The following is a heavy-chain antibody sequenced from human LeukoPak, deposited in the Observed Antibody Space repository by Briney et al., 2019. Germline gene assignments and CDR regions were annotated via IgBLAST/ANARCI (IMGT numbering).Heavy chain of an antibody. Sequence: ASVKVSCKASGYTFTGYYMHWVRQAPGQGLEWMGWINPNSGGTNYAQKFQGRVTMTRDTSISTAFMELSRLTSDDTAVYYCARVKTMIIVVSLFDYWGQGTLVTVSS. CDR1: GYTFTGYY. CDR3: ARVKTMIIVVSLFDY. CDR2: INPNSGGT. D-gene: IGHD3-22*01. J-gene: IGHJ4*02. V-gene: IGHV1-2*02.